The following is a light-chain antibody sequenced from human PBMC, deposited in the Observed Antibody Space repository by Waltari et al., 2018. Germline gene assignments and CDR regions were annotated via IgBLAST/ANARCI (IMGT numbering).Light chain of an antibody. CDR1: NIGSKS. CDR2: DDS. J-gene: IGLJ1*01. CDR3: QVWDSSSDLLYV. V-gene: IGLV3-21*03. Sequence: SYVLTQPPSVSVAPGKTARITCGGNNIGSKSVHWYQQKPGQAPVLVGYDDSDRPSGSPERFSGSNSGNTATLTSSRVEAGDEADYYCQVWDSSSDLLYVFGTGTKVTVL.